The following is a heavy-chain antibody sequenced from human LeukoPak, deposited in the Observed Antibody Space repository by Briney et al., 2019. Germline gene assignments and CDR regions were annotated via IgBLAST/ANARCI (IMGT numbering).Heavy chain of an antibody. V-gene: IGHV3-23*01. CDR1: GLNFSLYP. CDR2: ISGRGDSR. J-gene: IGHJ4*02. Sequence: GGSLRLSCVVSGLNFSLYPISWVRQPPGKGLEWVSSISGRGDSRYYAESVKGRFTISRDNSKSTLNLQMGSLRVEDTAIYYCVSFEYWGQGTLVTVSS. CDR3: VSFEY.